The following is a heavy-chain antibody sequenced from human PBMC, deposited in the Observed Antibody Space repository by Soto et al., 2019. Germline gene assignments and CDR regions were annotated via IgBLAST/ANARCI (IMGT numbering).Heavy chain of an antibody. D-gene: IGHD2-15*01. CDR3: AKDGWVVAADYMDV. Sequence: GESLKISCAASGFTFSSYAMSWVRQAPGKGLEWVSAISGSGGSTYYADSAKGRFTISRDNSKNTLYLQMNSLRAEDTAVYYCAKDGWVVAADYMDVWGKGTTVTVSS. CDR2: ISGSGGST. J-gene: IGHJ6*03. CDR1: GFTFSSYA. V-gene: IGHV3-23*01.